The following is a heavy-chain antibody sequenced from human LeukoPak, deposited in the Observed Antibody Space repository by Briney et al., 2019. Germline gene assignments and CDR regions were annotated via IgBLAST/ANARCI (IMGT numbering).Heavy chain of an antibody. CDR3: ARDIRHYGSGADFDY. J-gene: IGHJ4*02. V-gene: IGHV1-18*01. Sequence: GASVKVSCKASGYIFTSYGISWVRQAPGQGLEWMGWISVYNGKINYAQKIQGRVTMTTDTSTNTAYMELRSLRSDDTAVYYCARDIRHYGSGADFDYWGQGTLVTVSS. CDR2: ISVYNGKI. CDR1: GYIFTSYG. D-gene: IGHD3-10*01.